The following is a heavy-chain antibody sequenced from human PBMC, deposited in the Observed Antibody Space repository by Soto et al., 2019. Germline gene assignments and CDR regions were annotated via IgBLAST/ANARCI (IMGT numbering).Heavy chain of an antibody. CDR2: ISGSDGKT. CDR1: GFSFGSYA. J-gene: IGHJ4*02. Sequence: SGGSLRLSCAASGFSFGSYAPSWVRQAPGKGLEWVSTISGSDGKTFYADSVKGRFSISRDTSQSTLYLQMNSLRADDTAMYYCARWSYLDYWGQGTRVTVSS. D-gene: IGHD3-3*01. V-gene: IGHV3-23*01. CDR3: ARWSYLDY.